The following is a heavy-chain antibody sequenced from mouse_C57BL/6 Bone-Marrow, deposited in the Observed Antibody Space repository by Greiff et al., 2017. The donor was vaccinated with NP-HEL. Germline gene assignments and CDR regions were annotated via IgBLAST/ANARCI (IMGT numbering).Heavy chain of an antibody. CDR1: GYTFTDYY. CDR2: INPYNGGT. V-gene: IGHV1-19*01. Sequence: EVQLQQSGPVLVKPGASVKMSCKASGYTFTDYYMNWVKQSHGKSLEWIGVINPYNGGTSYTQKCKGKATLTVDKSSSTAYMELNSLTSEDSAVYDCARIYYGSSYGFAYWGQGTLVTVSA. D-gene: IGHD1-1*01. CDR3: ARIYYGSSYGFAY. J-gene: IGHJ3*01.